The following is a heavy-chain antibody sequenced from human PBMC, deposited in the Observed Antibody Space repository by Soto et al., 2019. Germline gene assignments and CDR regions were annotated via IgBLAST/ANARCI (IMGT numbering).Heavy chain of an antibody. CDR3: ARSDDSSGYADI. D-gene: IGHD3-22*01. CDR1: GGSISSGGYY. J-gene: IGHJ3*02. V-gene: IGHV4-31*03. CDR2: IYYSGST. Sequence: SETLSLTCTVSGGSISSGGYYWSWIRQHPGKGLEWIGYIYYSGSTYYNPSLKSRVTISVETYKNQFSLKPSSVTAADTAVYYCARSDDSSGYADIWGQGTMVTVSS.